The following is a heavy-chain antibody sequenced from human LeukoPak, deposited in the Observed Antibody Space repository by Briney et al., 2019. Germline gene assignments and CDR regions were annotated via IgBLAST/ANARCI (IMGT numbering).Heavy chain of an antibody. CDR2: ISGSGGST. CDR1: GFTFSSSA. V-gene: IGHV3-23*01. J-gene: IGHJ4*02. D-gene: IGHD6-19*01. CDR3: AKYGSGWYKGGDY. Sequence: GGSLRLSCATSGFTFSSSAMSWVRQAPGKGLEWVSAISGSGGSTYYADSVKGRFTISRDNSKNTLHLQMNSLRAEDTAVYYCAKYGSGWYKGGDYWGQGTLVTVSS.